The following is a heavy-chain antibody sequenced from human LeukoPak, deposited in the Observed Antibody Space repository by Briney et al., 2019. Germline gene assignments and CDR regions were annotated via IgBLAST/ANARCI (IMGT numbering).Heavy chain of an antibody. CDR1: GFTFSSYS. CDR3: ARVGVDYYDSSGYPDFDY. Sequence: SGGSLRLSCAASGFTFSSYSMNWVRQAPGKGLEWVSSISSSSSYIYYADSVKGRFTISRDNAKNSLYLQMNSLRAEDTAVYYCARVGVDYYDSSGYPDFDYWGQGTLVTVSS. D-gene: IGHD3-22*01. J-gene: IGHJ4*02. CDR2: ISSSSSYI. V-gene: IGHV3-21*01.